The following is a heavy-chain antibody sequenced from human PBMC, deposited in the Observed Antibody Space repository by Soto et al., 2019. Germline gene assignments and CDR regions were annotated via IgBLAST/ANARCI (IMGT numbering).Heavy chain of an antibody. CDR1: GYTFTGYY. Sequence: QVQLVQSGAEVKKPGASVKVSCKASGYTFTGYYMHWVRQAPGQGLEWMGWINPNSGGTNYAQKFQGWVTMTRDTSISTGYMELSRLRSDDTAVYYCARVVSSGVHGGMDVWGQGTTVTVSS. CDR2: INPNSGGT. D-gene: IGHD6-19*01. J-gene: IGHJ6*02. CDR3: ARVVSSGVHGGMDV. V-gene: IGHV1-2*04.